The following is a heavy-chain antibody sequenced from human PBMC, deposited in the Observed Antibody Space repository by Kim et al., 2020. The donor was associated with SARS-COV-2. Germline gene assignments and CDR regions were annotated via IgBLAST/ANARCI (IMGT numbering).Heavy chain of an antibody. Sequence: GGSLRLSCAASGFTFSSYWMSWVRQAPGKGLEWVANIKQDGSEKYYVDSVKGRFTISRDNAKNSLYLQMNSLRAEDTAVYYCARCGAYSSSWNWFDTWGQGTLVTVSS. V-gene: IGHV3-7*03. J-gene: IGHJ5*02. CDR1: GFTFSSYW. CDR3: ARCGAYSSSWNWFDT. CDR2: IKQDGSEK. D-gene: IGHD6-13*01.